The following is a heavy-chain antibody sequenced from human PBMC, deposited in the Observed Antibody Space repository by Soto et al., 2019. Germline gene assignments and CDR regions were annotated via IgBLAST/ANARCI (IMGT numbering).Heavy chain of an antibody. CDR2: IYWDGNK. V-gene: IGHV2-5*02. D-gene: IGHD3-10*01. Sequence: KESGPTLVKPTQTLTLTCPFSGFSLSTSGVSVAWIRQPPGKALEWLALIYWDGNKRYSPSLESRLTITKDTSKNQVVLTMTYMDPVDTATYYCAHRHGSSGSYYFDYWGPGTLVTVSS. J-gene: IGHJ4*02. CDR3: AHRHGSSGSYYFDY. CDR1: GFSLSTSGVS.